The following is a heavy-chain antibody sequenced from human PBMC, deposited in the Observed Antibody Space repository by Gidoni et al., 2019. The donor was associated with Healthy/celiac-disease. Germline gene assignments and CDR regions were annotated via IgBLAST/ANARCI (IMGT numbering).Heavy chain of an antibody. CDR3: ARGRRYYYGSGSYRKDIKNDY. D-gene: IGHD3-10*01. J-gene: IGHJ4*02. Sequence: QVQLQQWGAGLLKPSETLSLTCAVYGGSFSGYYWSWIRQPPGKGLEWIGEINHSGSTNYNPSLKSRVTISVDTSKNQFSLKLSSVTAADTAVYYCARGRRYYYGSGSYRKDIKNDYWGQGTLVTVSS. V-gene: IGHV4-34*01. CDR1: GGSFSGYY. CDR2: INHSGST.